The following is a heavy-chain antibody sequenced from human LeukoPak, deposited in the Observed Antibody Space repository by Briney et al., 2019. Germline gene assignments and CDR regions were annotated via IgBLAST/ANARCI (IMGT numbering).Heavy chain of an antibody. CDR1: GGSVSSINYY. V-gene: IGHV4-39*01. D-gene: IGHD1-20*01. Sequence: LSETLSLTCTVSGGSVSSINYYWGWIRQPPGKGLEWIGSISYSGSTYYNPSLKSRVTISVDTSKNQFSLKLTSVTAADTAVYYCARQILTGTARDYPDYWGQGTLVTVSS. CDR2: ISYSGST. CDR3: ARQILTGTARDYPDY. J-gene: IGHJ4*02.